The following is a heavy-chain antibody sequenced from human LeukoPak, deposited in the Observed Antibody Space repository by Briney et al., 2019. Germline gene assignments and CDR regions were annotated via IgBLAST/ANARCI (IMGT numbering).Heavy chain of an antibody. Sequence: PSETLSLTCAVSGGSISSGGYSWSWIRQPPGKGLEWIGYIYHSGSTYYNPSLKSRVTISVDRSKNQFSLKLSSVTAADTAVYYCARNYVSSGYYYEDAFDIWGQGTMVTVSS. CDR1: GGSISSGGYS. CDR2: IYHSGST. J-gene: IGHJ3*02. CDR3: ARNYVSSGYYYEDAFDI. D-gene: IGHD3-22*01. V-gene: IGHV4-30-2*01.